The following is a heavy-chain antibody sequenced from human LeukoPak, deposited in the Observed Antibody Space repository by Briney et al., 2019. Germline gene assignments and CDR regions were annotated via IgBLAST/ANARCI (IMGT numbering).Heavy chain of an antibody. J-gene: IGHJ4*02. CDR2: IYHSGST. D-gene: IGHD5-12*01. CDR3: ARRQYSGYETYYFDY. CDR1: GDSISTSHW. Sequence: SETLSLTCAVSGDSISTSHWWSWVRQPPGKGLEWIGEIYHSGSTNYNPSLESRVTISVDKFENQFSLKLDSVTAADTAMYYCARRQYSGYETYYFDYWGQGTLVTVSS. V-gene: IGHV4-4*02.